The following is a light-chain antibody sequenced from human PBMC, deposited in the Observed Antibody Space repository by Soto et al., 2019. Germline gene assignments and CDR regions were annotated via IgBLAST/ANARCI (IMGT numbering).Light chain of an antibody. V-gene: IGKV1-27*01. CDR1: QDISVY. CDR3: QKFNTPPLT. J-gene: IGKJ5*01. Sequence: DIQMTQSPSSLSASVGDRVTITCRSSQDISVYLAWYQQKPGKVPKLLIYSASTLQSGVPSRFSGSGSETDFTLPISSLQPEEVANYYCQKFNTPPLTFGHGTRLEI. CDR2: SAS.